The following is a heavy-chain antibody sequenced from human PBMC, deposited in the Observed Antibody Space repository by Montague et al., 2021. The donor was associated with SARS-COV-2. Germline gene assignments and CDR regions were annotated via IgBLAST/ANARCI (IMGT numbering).Heavy chain of an antibody. CDR2: IYYTSGST. V-gene: IGHV4-39*01. Sequence: SETLSLTCTVSGGSMRSSIDYWGWIRQPPGKGLESIGNIYYTSGSTFYNPSLKSRVTISIDTSKNRLSLNLTSVTAAATAVYYCARQPTLPRADYWGQGILVTVSS. J-gene: IGHJ4*02. CDR1: GGSMRSSIDY. CDR3: ARQPTLPRADY.